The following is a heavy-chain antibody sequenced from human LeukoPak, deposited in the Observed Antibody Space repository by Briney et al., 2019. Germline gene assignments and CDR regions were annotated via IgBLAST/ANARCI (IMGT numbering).Heavy chain of an antibody. V-gene: IGHV4-34*01. CDR3: ARSDSSGFNYYYFDY. CDR1: GGSFSGYY. CDR2: INHSGST. Sequence: ASETLSLTCAVYGGSFSGYYWSWIRQPPGKGLEWIGEINHSGSTNYNPSLKSRVTISVDTSKNQFSLKLSSVTAADTAVYYCARSDSSGFNYYYFDYWGQGTLVTVSS. J-gene: IGHJ4*02. D-gene: IGHD3-22*01.